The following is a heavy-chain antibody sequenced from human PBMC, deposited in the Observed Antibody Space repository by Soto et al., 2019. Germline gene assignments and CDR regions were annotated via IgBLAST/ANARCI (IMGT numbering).Heavy chain of an antibody. CDR3: ARDSVRYCSDGVCYRGYYYFAMDV. Sequence: ASVKVSCKASGYTFSNYGFSWVRQAPGQGLEWMGWVSASNGDTNYAQKFQGRVSMATDTGTSTVYMELRSLRSDDTAVYYCARDSVRYCSDGVCYRGYYYFAMDV. D-gene: IGHD2-8*01. CDR1: GYTFSNYG. CDR2: VSASNGDT. J-gene: IGHJ6*01. V-gene: IGHV1-18*01.